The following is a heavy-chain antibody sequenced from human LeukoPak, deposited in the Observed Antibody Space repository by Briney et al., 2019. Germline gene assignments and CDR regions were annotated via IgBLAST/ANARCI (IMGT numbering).Heavy chain of an antibody. CDR1: GYTFTSYA. Sequence: GASVKVSCKASGYTFTSYAISWVRQAPGQGLEWMGGIIPIFGTANYAQKFQGRVTITADESTSTAYMELSSLRSEDTAVYYCAREQHPYYFDYWGQGTLVTVSS. CDR2: IIPIFGTA. J-gene: IGHJ4*02. D-gene: IGHD5-18*01. CDR3: AREQHPYYFDY. V-gene: IGHV1-69*13.